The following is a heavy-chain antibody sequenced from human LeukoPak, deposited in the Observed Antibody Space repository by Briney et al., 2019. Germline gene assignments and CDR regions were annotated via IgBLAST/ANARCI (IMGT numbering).Heavy chain of an antibody. CDR2: IYFNGDT. CDR1: GGSTYSGDYY. V-gene: IGHV4-30-4*08. Sequence: PSETLSLTCIVSGGSTYSGDYYWSWIRQPPGKGLEWIGYIYFNGDTYYSPSLKSRVSISVDTSKNQFSLKLSSVTAADTAVYYCARAGVVPAAINRAFDIWGQGSVVTVS. D-gene: IGHD2-2*02. CDR3: ARAGVVPAAINRAFDI. J-gene: IGHJ3*02.